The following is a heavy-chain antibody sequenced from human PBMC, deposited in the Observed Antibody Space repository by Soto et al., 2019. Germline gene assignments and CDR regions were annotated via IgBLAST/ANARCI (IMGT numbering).Heavy chain of an antibody. CDR2: ISAYNGNT. Sequence: ASVKVSCKASGYTFTSYGISWVRQAPGQGLEWMGWISAYNGNTNYAQKLQGRVTMTTDTSTSTAYIELRSLRSYDTAVYYCARESPPADYWGEGTLVTVSS. J-gene: IGHJ4*02. V-gene: IGHV1-18*01. CDR3: ARESPPADY. CDR1: GYTFTSYG.